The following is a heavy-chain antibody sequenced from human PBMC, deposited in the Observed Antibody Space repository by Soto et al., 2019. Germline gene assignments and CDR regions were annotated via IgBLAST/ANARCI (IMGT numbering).Heavy chain of an antibody. CDR2: IYYSGST. Sequence: QVQLQESGPGLVKPSQTLSLTCTVSGGSISSGDYYWSGIRQHPGKGLEWIGYIYYSGSTYYNPSLKSRVTISVDPSKNQFSLKLSSVTAADTAVYYCARWWSGSRQGFDPWGQGTLVTVSS. CDR1: GGSISSGDYY. V-gene: IGHV4-31*03. CDR3: ARWWSGSRQGFDP. J-gene: IGHJ5*02. D-gene: IGHD3-3*01.